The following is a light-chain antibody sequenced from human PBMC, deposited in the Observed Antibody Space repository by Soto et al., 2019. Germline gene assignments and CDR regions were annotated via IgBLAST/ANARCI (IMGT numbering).Light chain of an antibody. V-gene: IGKV1-5*03. Sequence: DIQMTQSPSTLSASVGDIVTITCRASQSINIWLAWYQQKPGKAPKVLIYKASYLQSGVPSRFSGSGSGAEFTLTISSLQPDDFATYYCQHYNSYSEAFGQGTKVDIK. J-gene: IGKJ1*01. CDR3: QHYNSYSEA. CDR2: KAS. CDR1: QSINIW.